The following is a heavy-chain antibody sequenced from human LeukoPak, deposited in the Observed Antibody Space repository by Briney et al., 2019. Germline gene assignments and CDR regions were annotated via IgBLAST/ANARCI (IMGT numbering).Heavy chain of an antibody. V-gene: IGHV4-31*03. J-gene: IGHJ4*02. Sequence: SSETLSLTCTVSGYSISTGGYYWAWIRQHPGKGLEWIGYIYYSGSTSYNPSLESRVIISVDTSRNQFSLKLSSVTAADTAVYYCARVATDYLWESCRVTPPIYHLDYWGQGTLVTVSS. CDR1: GYSISTGGYY. CDR3: ARVATDYLWESCRVTPPIYHLDY. CDR2: IYYSGST. D-gene: IGHD3-16*02.